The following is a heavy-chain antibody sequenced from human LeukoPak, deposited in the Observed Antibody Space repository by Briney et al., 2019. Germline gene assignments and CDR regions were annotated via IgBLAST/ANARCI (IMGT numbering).Heavy chain of an antibody. J-gene: IGHJ4*02. Sequence: RSLPLSCAASGFPFSSYSINWVGRAPGKGREWVASISSSSSYIYYADSVKGRFTISRDNAKNSLYLQMNSLRAEDTAVYYCASGRGDGYDFDYWGQGTLLTVSS. V-gene: IGHV3-21*01. CDR2: ISSSSSYI. CDR1: GFPFSSYS. CDR3: ASGRGDGYDFDY. D-gene: IGHD5-24*01.